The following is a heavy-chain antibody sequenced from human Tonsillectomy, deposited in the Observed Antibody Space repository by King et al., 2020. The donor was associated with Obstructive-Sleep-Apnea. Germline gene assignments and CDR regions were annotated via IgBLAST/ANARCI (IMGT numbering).Heavy chain of an antibody. Sequence: QLVESGGGLVQPGRSLRLSCAASGFTFDDYAMHWVRQAPGKGLEWVSGISWNSGSIGYADSVKGRFTISRDNAKNSLYLQMNSLRAEDTALYYCAKDKEAAAGTGFDYWRQGTLVTVSS. D-gene: IGHD6-13*01. CDR3: AKDKEAAAGTGFDY. J-gene: IGHJ4*02. CDR1: GFTFDDYA. CDR2: ISWNSGSI. V-gene: IGHV3-9*01.